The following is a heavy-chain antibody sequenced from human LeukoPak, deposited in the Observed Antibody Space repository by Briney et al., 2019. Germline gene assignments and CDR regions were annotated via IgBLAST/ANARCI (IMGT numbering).Heavy chain of an antibody. Sequence: PGGSLRLSCAASGLTFSSYSMNWVRQAPGKGLEWVSSISSSSSYIYYADSVKGRFTISRDNAKNSLYLQMNSLRAEDTAVYYCARERRAMVRGAGFDYWGQGTLVTVSS. D-gene: IGHD3-10*01. V-gene: IGHV3-21*01. CDR3: ARERRAMVRGAGFDY. J-gene: IGHJ4*02. CDR2: ISSSSSYI. CDR1: GLTFSSYS.